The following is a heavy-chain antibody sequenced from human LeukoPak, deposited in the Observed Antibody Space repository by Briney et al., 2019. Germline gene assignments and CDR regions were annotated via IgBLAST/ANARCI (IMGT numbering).Heavy chain of an antibody. CDR3: ARLDYDYVWGSYRYKSFDY. V-gene: IGHV4-39*01. CDR1: GGSISSSSYY. Sequence: SETLSLTCTVSGGSISSSSYYWGWIRQPPGKGLEWIGSIYYSGSTYYNPSLKSRVTISVDTSKNQFSLKLSSVTAADTAVYYCARLDYDYVWGSYRYKSFDYWGQGTLVTVSS. J-gene: IGHJ4*02. D-gene: IGHD3-16*02. CDR2: IYYSGST.